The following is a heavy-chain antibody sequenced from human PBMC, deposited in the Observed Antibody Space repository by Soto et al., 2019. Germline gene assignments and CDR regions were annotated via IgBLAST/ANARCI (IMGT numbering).Heavy chain of an antibody. CDR2: INHSGST. V-gene: IGHV4-34*01. J-gene: IGHJ4*02. Sequence: TSETLSLTCAVYGGSFSGYYWSWIRQPPGKGLEWIGEINHSGSTNYNPSLKSRVTISVDTSKNQFSLKLSSVTAADTAVYYCARAMGDFWSGYYINLRGAPDFDYWGQGTLVTVSS. CDR3: ARAMGDFWSGYYINLRGAPDFDY. CDR1: GGSFSGYY. D-gene: IGHD3-3*01.